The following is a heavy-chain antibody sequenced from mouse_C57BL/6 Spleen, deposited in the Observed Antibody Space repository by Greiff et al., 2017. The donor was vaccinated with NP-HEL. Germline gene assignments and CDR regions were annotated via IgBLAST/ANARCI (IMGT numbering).Heavy chain of an antibody. CDR1: GFNIKDYY. Sequence: EVKLQQSGAELVRPGASVKLSCTASGFNIKDYYMHWVKQRPEQGLEWIGRIDPEDGDTEYAPKFQGKATMTADTSSNTAYLQLSSLTSEDTAVYYCTRYYGNYSFDYWGQGTTLTVSS. CDR3: TRYYGNYSFDY. J-gene: IGHJ2*01. CDR2: IDPEDGDT. D-gene: IGHD2-1*01. V-gene: IGHV14-1*01.